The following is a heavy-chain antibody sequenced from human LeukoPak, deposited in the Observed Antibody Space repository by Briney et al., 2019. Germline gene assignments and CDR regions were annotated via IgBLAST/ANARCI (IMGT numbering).Heavy chain of an antibody. Sequence: PGRSLRLSCAASGFTFSSYAMHWVRQAPGKGLEWVAVISYDGSSKYYADSVKGRFTISRDNSKNTLYLQMNSLRAEDTAVYYCARDPGGSYTFDYWGQGTLVTVSS. CDR1: GFTFSSYA. J-gene: IGHJ4*02. D-gene: IGHD1-26*01. V-gene: IGHV3-30-3*01. CDR2: ISYDGSSK. CDR3: ARDPGGSYTFDY.